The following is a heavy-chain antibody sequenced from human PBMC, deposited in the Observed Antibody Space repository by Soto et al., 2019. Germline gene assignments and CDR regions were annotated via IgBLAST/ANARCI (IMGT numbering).Heavy chain of an antibody. CDR2: IIPIFGTA. J-gene: IGHJ5*02. CDR3: AKQLGGLASYYDFWSGYSGWFDP. Sequence: SVKVSCKASGGTFSSYAISWVRQAPGQGLEWMGGIIPIFGTANYAQKFQGRVTITADESTSTAYMELSSLRSEDTAVYYCAKQLGGLASYYDFWSGYSGWFDPCGQRTLVTVSS. D-gene: IGHD3-3*01. V-gene: IGHV1-69*13. CDR1: GGTFSSYA.